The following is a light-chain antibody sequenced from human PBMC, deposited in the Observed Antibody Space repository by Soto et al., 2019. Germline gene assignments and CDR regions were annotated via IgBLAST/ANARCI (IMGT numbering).Light chain of an antibody. CDR1: SSDVGSYNL. CDR3: SSYISSSTLV. CDR2: EGS. J-gene: IGLJ1*01. V-gene: IGLV2-14*02. Sequence: QSVLTQPASVSGSPGQSITISCTGTSSDVGSYNLVSWYRQYPGKAPKLMIYEGSKRPSGVSDRFSDSKSGNTASLTISGLQAEDEADYYCSSYISSSTLVFGTGTKVTVL.